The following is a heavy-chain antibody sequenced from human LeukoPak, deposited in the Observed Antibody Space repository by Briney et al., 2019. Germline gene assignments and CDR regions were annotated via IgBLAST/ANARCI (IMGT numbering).Heavy chain of an antibody. Sequence: GGSLRLSCAASGFTVRDNYMNWVRQAPGKGLEWVSVISTGSSTYYADSVKGRFTISRDNSKNTLYLQMNSLRAEDTAVYYCARDLSGSYSDAFDMWGQGTMVTVSS. CDR3: ARDLSGSYSDAFDM. V-gene: IGHV3-53*01. CDR1: GFTVRDNY. J-gene: IGHJ3*02. D-gene: IGHD1-26*01. CDR2: ISTGSST.